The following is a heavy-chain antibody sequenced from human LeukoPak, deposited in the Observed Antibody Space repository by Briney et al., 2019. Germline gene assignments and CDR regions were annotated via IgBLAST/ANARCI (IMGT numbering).Heavy chain of an antibody. CDR1: GFTFSSYA. Sequence: GGSLRLSCAASGFTFSSYAMSWVRQAPGKGLEWVSAISGSGGTIYNADSLKGRFTISRDNAKNSLYLQMNSLRAEDTAVYYCARESYYYDRSGYYPLDYWGQGTLVTVSS. D-gene: IGHD3-22*01. J-gene: IGHJ4*02. V-gene: IGHV3-23*01. CDR2: ISGSGGTI. CDR3: ARESYYYDRSGYYPLDY.